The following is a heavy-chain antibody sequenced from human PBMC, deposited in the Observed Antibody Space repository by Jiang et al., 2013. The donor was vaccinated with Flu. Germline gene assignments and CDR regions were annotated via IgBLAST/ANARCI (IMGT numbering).Heavy chain of an antibody. CDR1: GGTFSRTA. CDR3: ARFSGIHHATNDPFDY. Sequence: SGAEVKKPGSSVKVSCKASGGTFSRTAISWVRQAPGQGLEWMGTIIPIFGTANYAQKFQGRVTITADESTSTAYMELNSLKSEDTALYYCARFSGIHHATNDPFDYWGQGTLVTVSS. V-gene: IGHV1-69*15. CDR2: IIPIFGTA. D-gene: IGHD1-1*01. J-gene: IGHJ4*02.